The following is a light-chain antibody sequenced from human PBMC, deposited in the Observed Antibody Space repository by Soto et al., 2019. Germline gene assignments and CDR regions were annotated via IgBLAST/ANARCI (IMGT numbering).Light chain of an antibody. CDR2: KAS. J-gene: IGKJ1*01. Sequence: DIQMTQSPSTLSASVGDRVTITCRASQSISSWLAWYQQKPGKAPKLLIYKASSLESGVPSRFSGSGSGTDFTLTISSLQHDDFANYYCQQYNSYSRAFGQGTKVEIK. CDR1: QSISSW. V-gene: IGKV1-5*03. CDR3: QQYNSYSRA.